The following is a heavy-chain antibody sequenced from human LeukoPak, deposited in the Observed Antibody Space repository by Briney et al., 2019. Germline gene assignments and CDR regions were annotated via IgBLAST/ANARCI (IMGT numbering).Heavy chain of an antibody. CDR1: GGSISSYY. D-gene: IGHD1-26*01. J-gene: IGHJ3*02. Sequence: PAETLSLTCTVSGGSISSYYWSWIRQPPGKTLEWIGYSYYRGSTKYNPSLKSRVTISVDKSNNQFSLNLRSVTAADTAVYYCATTTRGADAFDIWGQGTMVTVSS. CDR3: ATTTRGADAFDI. CDR2: SYYRGST. V-gene: IGHV4-59*01.